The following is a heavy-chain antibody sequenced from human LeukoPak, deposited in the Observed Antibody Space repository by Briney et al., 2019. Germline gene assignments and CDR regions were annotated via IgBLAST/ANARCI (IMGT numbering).Heavy chain of an antibody. CDR2: IYPGKCFK. CDR1: GYTFTASY. Sequence: ASVKVSCRASGYTFTASYMHWVRQAPGQGLEWLGWIYPGKCFKDYAENVQGRVTITRDTSISTAYMDLTSLKPDDTAVYYCASYGSGYNWLDPWGQGTLATVSS. CDR3: ASYGSGYNWLDP. V-gene: IGHV1-2*02. D-gene: IGHD3-10*01. J-gene: IGHJ5*02.